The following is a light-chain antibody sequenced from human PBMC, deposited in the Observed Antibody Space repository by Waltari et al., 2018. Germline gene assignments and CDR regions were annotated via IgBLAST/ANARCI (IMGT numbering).Light chain of an antibody. CDR1: QSVLTW. V-gene: IGKV1-5*03. CDR2: KAS. CDR3: QQYNSFSPWT. Sequence: DMQMIQSPSTLSASVGDRVTITCRASQSVLTWLAWYQQKPGEAPKLLISKASTLESGVPSRFSGSGSGTEFTLTISSLQPDDFATYYCQQYNSFSPWTFGQGTRV. J-gene: IGKJ1*01.